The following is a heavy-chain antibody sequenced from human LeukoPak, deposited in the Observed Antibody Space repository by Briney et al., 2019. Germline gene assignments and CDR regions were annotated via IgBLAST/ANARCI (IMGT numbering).Heavy chain of an antibody. J-gene: IGHJ4*02. D-gene: IGHD6-19*01. CDR1: GFIFSSYG. V-gene: IGHV3-23*01. CDR2: SGSGGTT. Sequence: QPGGSLRLSCAASGFIFSSYGMSWVRQAPGKGLEWVSASGSGGTTYYADSVKGRFTISRDNSKNTLYLQMNSLRAEDTAVYYCVRNPSVAGTGFDYWGQGTLVTVSS. CDR3: VRNPSVAGTGFDY.